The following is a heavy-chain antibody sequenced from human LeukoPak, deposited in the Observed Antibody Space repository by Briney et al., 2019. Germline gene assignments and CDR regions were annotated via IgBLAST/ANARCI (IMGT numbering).Heavy chain of an antibody. CDR3: ARGGSGLEY. CDR2: INPSSGIT. J-gene: IGHJ4*02. D-gene: IGHD3-3*01. V-gene: IGHV1-46*04. Sequence: GASVKVSCKASGYTFTSYYMYWVRQAPGQGLEWMGIINPSSGITNSAQKLQGGVTMTRDTSTSTVYMELSSLRSDDTAVYYCARGGSGLEYWGQGTLVTVSS. CDR1: GYTFTSYY.